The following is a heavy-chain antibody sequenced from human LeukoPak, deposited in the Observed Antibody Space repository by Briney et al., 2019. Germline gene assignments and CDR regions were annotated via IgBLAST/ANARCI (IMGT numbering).Heavy chain of an antibody. J-gene: IGHJ3*02. V-gene: IGHV3-9*01. CDR3: AKAVPRGVGAFDI. D-gene: IGHD2-15*01. CDR1: GFNFGSYS. Sequence: PGGSLRLSCAASGFNFGSYSMTWVRQAPGKGLEWVSGISWNSGSIGYADSVKGRFTISRDNAKNSLYLQMNSLRAEDTALYYCAKAVPRGVGAFDIWGKGTMVTVST. CDR2: ISWNSGSI.